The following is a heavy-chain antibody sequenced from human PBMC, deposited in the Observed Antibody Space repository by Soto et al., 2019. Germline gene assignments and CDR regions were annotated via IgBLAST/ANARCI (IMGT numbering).Heavy chain of an antibody. CDR2: INPSGGST. J-gene: IGHJ4*02. CDR3: ARGRRITMVRGVIPHDY. Sequence: ASVKVSCKASGYTFTSYYMHWVRQAPGQGLEWMGIINPSGGSTSYAQKFQGRVTMTRDTSTSTVYMELSSLRSEDTAVYYCARGRRITMVRGVIPHDYWGQGTLVTVSS. V-gene: IGHV1-46*01. D-gene: IGHD3-10*01. CDR1: GYTFTSYY.